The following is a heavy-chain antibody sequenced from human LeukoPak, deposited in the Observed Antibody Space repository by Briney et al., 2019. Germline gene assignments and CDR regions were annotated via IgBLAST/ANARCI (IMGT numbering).Heavy chain of an antibody. D-gene: IGHD5-18*01. CDR1: GGSISSGGYY. CDR2: IYYSGST. CDR3: AGGQYSYGYFLPTYYGMEF. J-gene: IGHJ6*02. V-gene: IGHV4-31*03. Sequence: KASQTLSLTCTVSGGSISSGGYYWSWIRQHPGKGLEWIGYIYYSGSTYYNPSLKSRVTISVDTSKNQFSLKLSSVTAADTAVYYLAGGQYSYGYFLPTYYGMEFWAKGPRSPSP.